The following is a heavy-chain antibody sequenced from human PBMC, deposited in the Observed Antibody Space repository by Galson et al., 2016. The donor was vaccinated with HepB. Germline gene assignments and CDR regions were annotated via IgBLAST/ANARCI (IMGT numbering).Heavy chain of an antibody. J-gene: IGHJ3*02. CDR1: GFTFDRCG. D-gene: IGHD2-2*01. CDR2: ICGRCGDV. Sequence: SLRLSCAASGFTFDRCGMTWFRQAPGKGLEWVSTICGRCGDVDYADSVKGRFTISRDSAKNSLCLQLNSLRAEDTAVYYCARDLLHFVLVPAAGTFDIWGQGTMVTVSS. V-gene: IGHV3-21*01. CDR3: ARDLLHFVLVPAAGTFDI.